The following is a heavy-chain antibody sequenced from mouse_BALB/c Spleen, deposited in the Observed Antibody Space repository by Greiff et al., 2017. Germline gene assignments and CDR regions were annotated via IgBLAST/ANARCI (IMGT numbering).Heavy chain of an antibody. Sequence: EVKLVESGGGLVKPGGSLKLSCAASGFTFSSYAMSWVRQTPEKRLEWVATISSGGSYTYYPDSVQGRFTISRDNAKNTLYLQMSSLRSEDTAMYYCARRYYGNDGAMDYWGQGTSVTVSS. CDR2: ISSGGSYT. V-gene: IGHV5-9-3*01. CDR1: GFTFSSYA. CDR3: ARRYYGNDGAMDY. J-gene: IGHJ4*01. D-gene: IGHD2-2*01.